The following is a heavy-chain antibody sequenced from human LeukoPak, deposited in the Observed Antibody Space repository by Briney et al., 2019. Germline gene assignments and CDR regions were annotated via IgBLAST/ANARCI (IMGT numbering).Heavy chain of an antibody. CDR3: AKEGGSGAFDY. Sequence: GRSLRLSCAASGFTFDDYAMHWVRQAPGKGLEWVSGISWNSGSIGYADSVKGRFTISRDNAKNSLYLQMNSLRAEDTALYYCAKEGGSGAFDYWGQGTLVTVPS. J-gene: IGHJ4*02. D-gene: IGHD3-10*01. CDR1: GFTFDDYA. CDR2: ISWNSGSI. V-gene: IGHV3-9*01.